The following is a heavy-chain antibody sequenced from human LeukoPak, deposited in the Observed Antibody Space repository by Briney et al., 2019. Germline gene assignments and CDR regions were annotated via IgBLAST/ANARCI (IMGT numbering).Heavy chain of an antibody. Sequence: GRSLRLSCAASGFTVSSHAMTWVRQVPGKGLEWVSGISVTDDRTYYADSVKGRFTISRDNSKNTLYLEMNSLSPDDTAVYYCARGVEPLAANTLAYWGQGTLVTVSS. V-gene: IGHV3-23*01. CDR1: GFTVSSHA. J-gene: IGHJ4*02. D-gene: IGHD1-14*01. CDR3: ARGVEPLAANTLAY. CDR2: ISVTDDRT.